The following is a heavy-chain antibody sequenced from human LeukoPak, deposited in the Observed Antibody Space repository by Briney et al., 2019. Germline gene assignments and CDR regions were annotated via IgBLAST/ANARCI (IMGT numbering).Heavy chain of an antibody. V-gene: IGHV1-8*01. D-gene: IGHD2-2*01. J-gene: IGHJ4*02. CDR2: LSPASGSS. CDR3: ARGPPESTTSDY. CDR1: GYIFTSYD. Sequence: ASVKVSCKASGYIFTSYDISWVRQAAGQGLAWIGWLSPASGSSGYAQKFQGRVTMTRSTSTRTAYMELRSLTSEDTAVYYCARGPPESTTSDYWGQGTLVTVSS.